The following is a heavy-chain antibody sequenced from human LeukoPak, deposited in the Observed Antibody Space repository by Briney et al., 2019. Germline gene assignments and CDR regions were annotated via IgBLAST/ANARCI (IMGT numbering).Heavy chain of an antibody. V-gene: IGHV1-8*01. D-gene: IGHD3-10*01. J-gene: IGHJ6*02. CDR1: GYTFTSYD. CDR3: ARGGAMVRGVIIKNYYYYYGMDV. Sequence: ASVKVSCKASGYTFTSYDINWVRQATGQGLEWMGWMNPNSGNTGYAQKFQGRVTMTRNTSISTAYMELSSLRSEDTAVYYCARGGAMVRGVIIKNYYYYYGMDVWGQGTTVTVPS. CDR2: MNPNSGNT.